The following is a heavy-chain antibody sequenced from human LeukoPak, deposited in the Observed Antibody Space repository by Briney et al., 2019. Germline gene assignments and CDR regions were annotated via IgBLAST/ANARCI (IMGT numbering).Heavy chain of an antibody. V-gene: IGHV3-33*01. D-gene: IGHD5-12*01. CDR2: IWYDGSNK. CDR3: ARDGRYSGHHYSFDY. CDR1: GVTFSSFS. Sequence: GGSLRHFCSASGVTFSSFSKNWVRQAPGKGLEWVALIWYDGSNKYYADSVKGRFTISRDNSKNTLYLQMSSLRAEDTAVYYCARDGRYSGHHYSFDYWGQGTLLTVSS. J-gene: IGHJ4*02.